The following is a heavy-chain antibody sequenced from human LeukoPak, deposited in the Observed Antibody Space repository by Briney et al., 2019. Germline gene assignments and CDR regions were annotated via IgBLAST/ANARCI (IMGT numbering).Heavy chain of an antibody. CDR1: GFTFSSYA. V-gene: IGHV3-23*01. D-gene: IGHD3-3*01. CDR3: AKAAFWSHFDY. Sequence: GGSLRLSCAASGFTFSSYAMSWVRQAPGKGLEWVPAISSSGGSTHYADSVKGRFTISRDNSKNTLYLQMNSLRAEDTAVYYCAKAAFWSHFDYWGQGTLVTVSS. CDR2: ISSSGGST. J-gene: IGHJ4*02.